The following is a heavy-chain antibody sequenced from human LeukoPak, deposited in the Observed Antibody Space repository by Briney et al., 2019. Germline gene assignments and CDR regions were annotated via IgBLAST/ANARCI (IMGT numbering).Heavy chain of an antibody. J-gene: IGHJ6*04. CDR3: AELGITMIGGV. D-gene: IGHD3-10*02. CDR2: ISWNSGSI. CDR1: GFTFDDYV. V-gene: IGHV3-9*01. Sequence: GGSLRLSCVASGFTFDDYVMHWVRQAPGKGLEWVSGISWNSGSIGYADSVKGRFTISRDNAKNSLYLQMNSLRAEDTAVYYCAELGITMIGGVWGKGTTVTISS.